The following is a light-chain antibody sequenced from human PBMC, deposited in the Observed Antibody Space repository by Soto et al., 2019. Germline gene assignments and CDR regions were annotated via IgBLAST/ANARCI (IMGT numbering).Light chain of an antibody. V-gene: IGKV1-12*01. CDR2: AAS. J-gene: IGKJ4*01. CDR1: QGISSW. Sequence: DIQMTQSPSSVSASVGDRVTIIFRASQGISSWLAWYQQKQGKAPKLPINAASSLQSGVPARFSGSRSGTDVTLTISSLQPEDFASYHCQKSNSFPLTFGGGPKVEIK. CDR3: QKSNSFPLT.